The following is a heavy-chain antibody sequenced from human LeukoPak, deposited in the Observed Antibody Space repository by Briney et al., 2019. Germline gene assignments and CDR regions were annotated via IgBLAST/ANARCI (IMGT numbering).Heavy chain of an antibody. D-gene: IGHD5-18*01. J-gene: IGHJ4*02. Sequence: GGSLRLSCAASGFTFSNYWMSWVRQAPGKGLEWVANIKQDGNEKYYVDSVKGRFTISRDNAKNSLFLQMNSLRAEDTAVYYCASGYNYGYLFDYWGQGTLFTVSS. V-gene: IGHV3-7*01. CDR1: GFTFSNYW. CDR2: IKQDGNEK. CDR3: ASGYNYGYLFDY.